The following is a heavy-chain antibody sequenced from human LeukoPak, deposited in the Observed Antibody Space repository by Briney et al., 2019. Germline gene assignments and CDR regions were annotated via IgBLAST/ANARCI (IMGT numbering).Heavy chain of an antibody. J-gene: IGHJ2*01. D-gene: IGHD6-13*01. V-gene: IGHV4-61*02. Sequence: SETLSLTCTVSGGSISSGSYYWSWIRQPAGKGLEWIGRIYTSGSTNYNPSLKSRVTISVDTSKNQFSLKLSSVTAADTAVYYCARRSQKRYSSSWDRLNWYFDLWGRGTLVTVSS. CDR3: ARRSQKRYSSSWDRLNWYFDL. CDR1: GGSISSGSYY. CDR2: IYTSGST.